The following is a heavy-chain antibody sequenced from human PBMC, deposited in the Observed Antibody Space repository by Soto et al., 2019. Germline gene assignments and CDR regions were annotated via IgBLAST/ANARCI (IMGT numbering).Heavy chain of an antibody. CDR1: GYTFTSYG. V-gene: IGHV1-18*04. CDR2: ISAYNGIT. J-gene: IGHJ5*02. CDR3: ARDQAGGRFDP. Sequence: ASVKVSCKASGYTFTSYGISWVRQAPGQGLEWMGWISAYNGITNYAQKLQGRVTMTTDTSTSTAYMELRSLGSDDTAVYYCARDQAGGRFDPWGQGTLVTVSS. D-gene: IGHD1-26*01.